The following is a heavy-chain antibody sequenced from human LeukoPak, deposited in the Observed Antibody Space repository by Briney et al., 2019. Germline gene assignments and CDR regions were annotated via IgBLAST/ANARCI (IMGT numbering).Heavy chain of an antibody. CDR1: GDFISGSSYY. Sequence: TSETLSLTCTVSGDFISGSSYYWGWIRQPPGKGLEWVSSISSSSSYIYYADSVKGRFTISRDNAKNSLYLQTNSLRAEDTAVYYCARANFDSSSSSAFDIWGQGTMVTVSS. CDR3: ARANFDSSSSSAFDI. D-gene: IGHD6-6*01. J-gene: IGHJ3*02. CDR2: ISSSSSYI. V-gene: IGHV3-21*01.